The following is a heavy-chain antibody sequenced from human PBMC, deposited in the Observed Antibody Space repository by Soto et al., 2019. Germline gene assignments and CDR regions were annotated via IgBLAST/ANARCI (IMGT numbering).Heavy chain of an antibody. J-gene: IGHJ4*02. Sequence: QVQLVQSGAEEKKPGASVKVSCKASGYTFTSYAVHWVRKAPGQRLEWMGWINAGNANTKYSEKFQCRVTIIRDTSASTAYMELSSLRSEDTAVYYCARPRLRGGGDFDYWGQGTLVTVSS. CDR2: INAGNANT. CDR3: ARPRLRGGGDFDY. V-gene: IGHV1-3*05. CDR1: GYTFTSYA. D-gene: IGHD2-21*01.